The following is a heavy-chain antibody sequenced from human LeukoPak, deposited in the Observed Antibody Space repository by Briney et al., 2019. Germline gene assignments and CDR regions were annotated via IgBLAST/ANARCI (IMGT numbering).Heavy chain of an antibody. CDR2: ISSSSSYI. J-gene: IGHJ3*02. V-gene: IGHV3-21*01. CDR3: ARTASGDLTDAFDI. D-gene: IGHD7-27*01. Sequence: GGSLRLSCAASGFTFSSYSMNWVRQAPGKGLEWVSSISSSSSYIYYADSVKGRFTISRDNAKNSLYLQMNSLRAEDTAVYYCARTASGDLTDAFDIWGQGTLVTVSS. CDR1: GFTFSSYS.